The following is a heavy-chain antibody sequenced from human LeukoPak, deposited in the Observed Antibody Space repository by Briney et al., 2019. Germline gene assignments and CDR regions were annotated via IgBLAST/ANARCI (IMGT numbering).Heavy chain of an antibody. CDR2: INTNTGNP. D-gene: IGHD2-21*01. V-gene: IGHV7-4-1*02. J-gene: IGHJ4*02. CDR1: GYTFTSYG. Sequence: ASVKVSCKASGYTFTSYGISWVRQAPGQGLEWMGWINTNTGNPTYAQGFTGRFVFSLDTSVSTAYLQISSLKAEDTAVYYCARDWSPIVVSFHLPPAVDYWGQETLVTVSS. CDR3: ARDWSPIVVSFHLPPAVDY.